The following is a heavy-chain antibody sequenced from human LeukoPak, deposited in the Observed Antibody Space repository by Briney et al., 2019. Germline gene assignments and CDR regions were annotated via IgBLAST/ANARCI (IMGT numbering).Heavy chain of an antibody. CDR3: ARAVTSMDGY. Sequence: PGGSLRLSCAASGFTFSSYAMHWVRQAPGKGPEWVAVISHDGNTKYYADSVKGRFTISRDNFKNTLYLQMSSLTAEDTAVYYCARAVTSMDGYWGQGTLVTVSS. J-gene: IGHJ4*02. D-gene: IGHD5-18*01. CDR2: ISHDGNTK. V-gene: IGHV3-30-3*01. CDR1: GFTFSSYA.